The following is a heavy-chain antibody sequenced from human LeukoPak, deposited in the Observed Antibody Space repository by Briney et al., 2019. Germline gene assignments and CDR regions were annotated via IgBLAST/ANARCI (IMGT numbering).Heavy chain of an antibody. CDR3: ASIHGRVGYYGSGTDYYFDY. CDR1: GGTFSSYA. CDR2: IIPIFGTA. V-gene: IGHV1-69*06. Sequence: ASVKVSCKASGGTFSSYAISWVRQAPGQGLEWMGGIIPIFGTANYAQKFQGRVTITADKSTSTAYMELSSLRSEDTAVYYCASIHGRVGYYGSGTDYYFDYWGQGTLVTVSS. J-gene: IGHJ4*02. D-gene: IGHD3-10*01.